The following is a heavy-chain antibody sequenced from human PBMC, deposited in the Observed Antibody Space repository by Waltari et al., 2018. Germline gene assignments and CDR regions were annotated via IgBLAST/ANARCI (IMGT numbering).Heavy chain of an antibody. CDR1: GYTFTSYA. V-gene: IGHV1-3*01. Sequence: VQLVQSGAEVKKPGASVKVSCKASGYTFTSYAMHWVRQAPGQRLEWMGWINAGNGNTKYSQKCQGRVTITRDTSASTAYMELSSLRSEDTAVYYCAREKVTRPTSYYYYGMDVWGQGTTVTVSS. J-gene: IGHJ6*02. CDR3: AREKVTRPTSYYYYGMDV. D-gene: IGHD2-21*02. CDR2: INAGNGNT.